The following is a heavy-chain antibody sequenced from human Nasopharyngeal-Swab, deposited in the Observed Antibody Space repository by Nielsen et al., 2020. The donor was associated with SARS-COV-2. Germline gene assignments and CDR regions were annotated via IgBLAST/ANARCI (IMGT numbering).Heavy chain of an antibody. CDR3: ARGCVLTGPSCYYYGMDV. CDR1: GFIFKNYA. J-gene: IGHJ6*02. Sequence: GESLKISCSASGFIFKNYAMNWVRQAPGKGLEWVSSINSSSSYIYYADSLKGRFTISRDNAKNSLYLQMNSLRAEDTAVYYCARGCVLTGPSCYYYGMDVWGQGTTVTVSS. CDR2: INSSSSYI. D-gene: IGHD3-9*01. V-gene: IGHV3-21*01.